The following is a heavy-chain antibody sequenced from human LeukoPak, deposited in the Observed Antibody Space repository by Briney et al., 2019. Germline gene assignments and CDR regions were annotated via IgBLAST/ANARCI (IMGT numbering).Heavy chain of an antibody. CDR2: ISSSSSYI. Sequence: GGSLRLSCAASGLTFSSYSMYWVRQAPGKGLEWVSSISSSSSYIYYADSVKGRFTISRDNAKNSLYLQMNSLRAEDTAVYYCARTIATGHFQHWGQGTLVTVSS. J-gene: IGHJ1*01. CDR3: ARTIATGHFQH. CDR1: GLTFSSYS. D-gene: IGHD3-9*01. V-gene: IGHV3-21*01.